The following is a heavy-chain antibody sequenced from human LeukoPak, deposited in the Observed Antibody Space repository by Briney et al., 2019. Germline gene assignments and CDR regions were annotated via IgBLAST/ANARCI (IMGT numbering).Heavy chain of an antibody. D-gene: IGHD4-17*01. J-gene: IGHJ4*02. CDR3: ATGLDYGDYAYNY. CDR1: GYTLTELS. CDR2: FDPEDGET. V-gene: IGHV1-24*01. Sequence: ASVTVSCTVSGYTLTELSMHWVRQAPGKGLEWMGGFDPEDGETIYAQKFQGRVTMTEDTSTDTAYMELSSLRSEDTAVYYCATGLDYGDYAYNYWGQGTLVTVSS.